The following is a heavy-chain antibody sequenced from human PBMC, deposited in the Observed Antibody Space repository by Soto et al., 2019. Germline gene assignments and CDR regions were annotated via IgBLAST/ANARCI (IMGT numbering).Heavy chain of an antibody. J-gene: IGHJ6*02. D-gene: IGHD5-12*01. CDR3: ANLWGDGYNLGQDYNGMDV. CDR1: GFSFEKYG. Sequence: QVQMVESGGGVVQPGRSLRLSCAASGFSFEKYGMHWVRQAPGRGLEWVAIIWYDGSLQYYAAAVKGRFTISRDNSKNTLYLEMNSLRAEDTAVYYCANLWGDGYNLGQDYNGMDVWGQGTTVIVSS. V-gene: IGHV3-33*06. CDR2: IWYDGSLQ.